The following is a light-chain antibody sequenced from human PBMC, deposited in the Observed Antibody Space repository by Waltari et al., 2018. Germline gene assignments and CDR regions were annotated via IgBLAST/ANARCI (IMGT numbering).Light chain of an antibody. J-gene: IGLJ3*02. V-gene: IGLV1-40*01. CDR1: GSNSGAGCA. CDR3: QSYDTSLRVV. Sequence: QSVLTQPPSVSGAPGQRVTISCTGSGSNSGAGCAVHWYQQLPRPAPKLLIYGSTSRPLGVPDRFFGSTSGTSASLAITGLQAEDEADYYCQSYDTSLRVVFGGGTKLTVL. CDR2: GST.